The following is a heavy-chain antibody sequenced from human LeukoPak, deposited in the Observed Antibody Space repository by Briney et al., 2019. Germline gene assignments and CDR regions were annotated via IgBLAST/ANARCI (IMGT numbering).Heavy chain of an antibody. CDR3: ARATPSRSGLNY. V-gene: IGHV4-61*01. CDR1: GGSVSSGSYY. Sequence: SETLSLTCTVSGGSVSSGSYYWSWIRRPPGKGLDWVGYVYHSGSTSYNPSLKSRLTISLDTSRNQFSLKLTSVTAADTAVYYCARATPSRSGLNYWGQGTLVTVSS. CDR2: VYHSGST. J-gene: IGHJ4*02. D-gene: IGHD6-19*01.